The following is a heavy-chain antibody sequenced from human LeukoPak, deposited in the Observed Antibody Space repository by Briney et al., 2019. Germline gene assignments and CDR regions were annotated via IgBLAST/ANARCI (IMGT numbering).Heavy chain of an antibody. CDR3: ASSGPPVGIAADLIGRREWHFDY. CDR2: IIPIFGTA. J-gene: IGHJ4*02. CDR1: GGTFNSYA. V-gene: IGHV1-69*01. Sequence: VASVKVSCKASGGTFNSYAISWVRQAPGQGLEWMGGIIPIFGTANYAQKFQGRATITADESTSTAYMELSSLRSEDTAVYYCASSGPPVGIAADLIGRREWHFDYWGQGTLVTVSS. D-gene: IGHD6-13*01.